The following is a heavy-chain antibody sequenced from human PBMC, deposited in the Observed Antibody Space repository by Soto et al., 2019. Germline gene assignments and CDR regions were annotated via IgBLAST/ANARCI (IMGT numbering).Heavy chain of an antibody. Sequence: ASVKVSCKASGYTFIAYYLHWMRQAPGHGLEWMGWINVNTGGTRYGEKFQGRVTMTTDTTISTGYMELRRLRSDDTAVYYCARERTRAFDIWGQGTMVTVSS. CDR1: GYTFIAYY. CDR2: INVNTGGT. V-gene: IGHV1-2*02. J-gene: IGHJ3*02. CDR3: ARERTRAFDI. D-gene: IGHD1-1*01.